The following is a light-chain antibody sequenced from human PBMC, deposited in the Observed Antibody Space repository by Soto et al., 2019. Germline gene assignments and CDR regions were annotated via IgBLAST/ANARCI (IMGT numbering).Light chain of an antibody. Sequence: EIVLTQSPGTLSLSPGERATLSCRASQSVSDSYLAWYQQQPGQAPRLLIYASSRATGIPERFSGSWAATVFTLTISMLQPEDFAVYYCQHYGTSALFGPGTTVDIK. CDR3: QHYGTSAL. CDR1: QSVSDSY. J-gene: IGKJ3*01. CDR2: AS. V-gene: IGKV3-20*01.